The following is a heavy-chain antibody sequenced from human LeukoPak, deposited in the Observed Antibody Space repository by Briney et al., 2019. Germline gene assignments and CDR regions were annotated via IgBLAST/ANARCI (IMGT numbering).Heavy chain of an antibody. CDR1: GFSISSYE. CDR3: ARVSYDSSGYYSFSPIYYYYYYMDV. CDR2: ISSSGSTI. Sequence: GGSLRLSCVASGFSISSYEMNWVRQAPGKGLEWVSYISSSGSTIYYADSVKGRFTISRDNAKNSLYLQMNSLRAEDTAVYYCARVSYDSSGYYSFSPIYYYYYYMDVWGKGTTVTISS. J-gene: IGHJ6*03. D-gene: IGHD3-22*01. V-gene: IGHV3-48*03.